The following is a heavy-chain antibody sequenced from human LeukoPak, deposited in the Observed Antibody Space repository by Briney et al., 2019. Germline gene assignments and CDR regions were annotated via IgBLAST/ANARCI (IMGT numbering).Heavy chain of an antibody. CDR2: VHHSGSA. Sequence: SETLSLTCTVSGDSIGSSLYFWAWIRQTPGKGLESIGSVHHSGSAFYNPSLKSRVTISLDTSKNLLSLRLSSVTAADTAVYYCARRGGGAADGLRRVHYGMDVWGQGTTVIVSS. CDR3: ARRGGGAADGLRRVHYGMDV. CDR1: GDSIGSSLYF. J-gene: IGHJ6*02. D-gene: IGHD6-13*01. V-gene: IGHV4-39*02.